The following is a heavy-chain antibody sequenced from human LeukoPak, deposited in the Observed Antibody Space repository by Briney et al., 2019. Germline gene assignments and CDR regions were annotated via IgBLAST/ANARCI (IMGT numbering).Heavy chain of an antibody. V-gene: IGHV4-38-2*02. CDR2: IFHSGRT. Sequence: SETLSLTCTVSGYSISSGYYWGWIRQPPGKGLEWIGTIFHSGRTYYNPSLESRVTISVDTSKNQLSLKVNSVTAADTAVYYCARATTGDIVVVPAAINWFDPWGQGTLVTVSS. J-gene: IGHJ5*02. CDR3: ARATTGDIVVVPAAINWFDP. CDR1: GYSISSGYY. D-gene: IGHD2-2*01.